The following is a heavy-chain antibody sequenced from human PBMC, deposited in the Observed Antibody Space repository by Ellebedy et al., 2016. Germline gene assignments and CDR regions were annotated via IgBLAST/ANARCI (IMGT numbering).Heavy chain of an antibody. D-gene: IGHD3-22*01. CDR3: AKDVLRVTMITLPEA. CDR1: GFTFDDYT. J-gene: IGHJ5*02. Sequence: GGSLRLXCAASGFTFDDYTMHWVRQAPGKGLEWVSLISWDGGSTYYADSVKGRFTISRDNSKNSLYLQMNSLRTEDTALYYCAKDVLRVTMITLPEAWGQGTLVTVSS. V-gene: IGHV3-43*01. CDR2: ISWDGGST.